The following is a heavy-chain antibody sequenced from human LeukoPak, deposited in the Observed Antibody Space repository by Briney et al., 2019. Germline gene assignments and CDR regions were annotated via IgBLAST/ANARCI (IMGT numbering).Heavy chain of an antibody. V-gene: IGHV4-30-4*08. CDR3: ARAMDYYDSSGLNRFDP. D-gene: IGHD3-22*01. CDR1: GGSMSNIYY. J-gene: IGHJ5*02. Sequence: PSETLSLTCNVSGGSMSNIYYWGWIRQPPGKGLEWIGYIYYSGSTYYNPSLKSRVTISVDTSKNQFSLKLSSVTAADTAVYYCARAMDYYDSSGLNRFDPWGQGTLVTVSS. CDR2: IYYSGST.